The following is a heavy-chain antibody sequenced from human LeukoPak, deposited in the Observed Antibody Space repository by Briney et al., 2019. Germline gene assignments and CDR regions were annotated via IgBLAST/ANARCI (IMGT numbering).Heavy chain of an antibody. CDR1: GFTFSSYS. CDR3: ARGGEDCTNGVCYLAGYYFDY. J-gene: IGHJ4*02. CDR2: ISSSSSTI. V-gene: IGHV3-48*01. D-gene: IGHD2-8*01. Sequence: GGSLRLSCAASGFTFSSYSMNWVRQAPGKGLEWVSYISSSSSTIYYADSVKGRFTISRDNAKNSLYLQMNSLRAEDTAVYYCARGGEDCTNGVCYLAGYYFDYWGQGTLVTVSS.